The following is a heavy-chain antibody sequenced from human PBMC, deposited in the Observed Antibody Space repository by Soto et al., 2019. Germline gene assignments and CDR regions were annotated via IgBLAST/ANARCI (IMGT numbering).Heavy chain of an antibody. CDR3: ARDTDYCSGGSCLYYYYYYYMDV. Sequence: GGSLRLSCAASGFTFSSYSMNWVRQAPGKGLEWVSSISSSSSYIYYADSVKGRFTISRDNAKNSLYLQMNSLRAEATAVYYCARDTDYCSGGSCLYYYYYYYMDVWGKGTTVTVSS. CDR1: GFTFSSYS. V-gene: IGHV3-21*01. J-gene: IGHJ6*03. CDR2: ISSSSSYI. D-gene: IGHD2-15*01.